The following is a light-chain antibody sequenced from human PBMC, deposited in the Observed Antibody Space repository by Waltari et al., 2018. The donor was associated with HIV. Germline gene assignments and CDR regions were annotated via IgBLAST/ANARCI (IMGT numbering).Light chain of an antibody. CDR1: QTLLYTSNSKNY. CDR3: QQYYTFVT. CDR2: WAS. Sequence: DIVMTQSPDSLAVSLGERATINSKSSQTLLYTSNSKNYLAWYQQKPRQPPKLLISWASTRESGVPDRFSGSGSGTDFTLTISSLQAEDVAVYYCQQYYTFVTFGGGTKVEI. J-gene: IGKJ4*01. V-gene: IGKV4-1*01.